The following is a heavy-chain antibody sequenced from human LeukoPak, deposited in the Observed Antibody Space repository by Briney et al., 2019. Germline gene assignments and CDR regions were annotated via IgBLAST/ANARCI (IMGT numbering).Heavy chain of an antibody. CDR1: GGSVNSGRYY. D-gene: IGHD1-26*01. CDR3: ASRAVGTTQFDS. J-gene: IGHJ4*02. V-gene: IGHV4-61*02. CDR2: MYFSGST. Sequence: PSETLSLTCTVSGGSVNSGRYYWSWIRQPAGKGLEWIGRMYFSGSTNYNPSLKSRVTISLDTSKNQFSLKLSSVTAADAAVYYCASRAVGTTQFDSWGQGTLVTVSS.